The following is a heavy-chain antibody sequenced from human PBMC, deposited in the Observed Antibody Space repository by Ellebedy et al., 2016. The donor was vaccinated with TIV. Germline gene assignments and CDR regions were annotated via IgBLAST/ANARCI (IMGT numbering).Heavy chain of an antibody. V-gene: IGHV3-11*01. CDR3: ATSGYSDTWLFRGMDV. CDR1: GFTFSDYY. CDR2: ISSSGSTI. D-gene: IGHD6-13*01. J-gene: IGHJ6*02. Sequence: GGSLRLSCAASGFTFSDYYVSWIRQAPGKGLEWVSYISSSGSTISYADSVKGRFTISRDNAKNSLYLQLNNLRAEDTAVYYCATSGYSDTWLFRGMDVWGQGTTVTVSS.